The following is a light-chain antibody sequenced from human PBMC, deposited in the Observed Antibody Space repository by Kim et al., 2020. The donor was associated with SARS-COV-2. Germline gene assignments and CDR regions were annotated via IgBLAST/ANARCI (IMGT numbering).Light chain of an antibody. V-gene: IGKV3-15*01. CDR1: QGVSSN. J-gene: IGKJ2*01. CDR2: GAS. CDR3: QHYNNWPYT. Sequence: GSQGERAPISCRASQGVSSNLAWYQHKPGQAPRLLIYGASTRATGIPARFSGSGSGTEFTLTISSLQSEDFAVYYCQHYNNWPYTFGQGTKLEI.